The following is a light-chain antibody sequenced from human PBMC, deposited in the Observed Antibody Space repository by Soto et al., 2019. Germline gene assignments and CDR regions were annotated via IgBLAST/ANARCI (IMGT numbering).Light chain of an antibody. V-gene: IGKV1-9*01. CDR2: TAS. Sequence: DIQLTQSPSFLPAFVGDRVTITCRASQGINNYLAWYQQKPGQAPKLLIYTASTLQSGVPSRFRGSGFGTEFTLTISSLQPEDFATYYCQQLDSYPQSFGQGTKLEIK. J-gene: IGKJ2*03. CDR1: QGINNY. CDR3: QQLDSYPQS.